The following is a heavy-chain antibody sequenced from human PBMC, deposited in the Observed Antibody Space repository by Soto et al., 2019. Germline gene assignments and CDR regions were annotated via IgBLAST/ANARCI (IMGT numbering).Heavy chain of an antibody. Sequence: QITLKESGPTLVRPTQTLTLTCAFSGFSLSTSGVGVGWIRQPPGKALEWLAVIYWDDSKHYSPSLRSRLTITKDTSNNQVVLTMTNMDPMDTGIYYCAHKGPEDWPLDYWGQGTLVTVSS. CDR1: GFSLSTSGVG. J-gene: IGHJ4*02. D-gene: IGHD3-9*01. CDR3: AHKGPEDWPLDY. CDR2: IYWDDSK. V-gene: IGHV2-5*02.